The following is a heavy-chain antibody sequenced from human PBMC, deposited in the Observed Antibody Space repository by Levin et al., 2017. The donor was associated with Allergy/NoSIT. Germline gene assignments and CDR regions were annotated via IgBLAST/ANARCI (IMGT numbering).Heavy chain of an antibody. Sequence: GESLKISCQASGYSFTSYWFGWVRQRPGKGLEWMGLIFPSDSDTRVSPSFQGQIIMSVDKSISTAYLQWSILKASDSAMYYCARRDSDGSNSFDYWGQGTLVTVSS. J-gene: IGHJ4*02. D-gene: IGHD4-23*01. CDR3: ARRDSDGSNSFDY. CDR1: GYSFTSYW. CDR2: IFPSDSDT. V-gene: IGHV5-51*01.